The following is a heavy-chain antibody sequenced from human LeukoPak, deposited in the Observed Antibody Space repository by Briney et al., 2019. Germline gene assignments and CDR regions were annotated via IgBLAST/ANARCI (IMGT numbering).Heavy chain of an antibody. Sequence: GGSLRLSCAASGFRFDDHGMSWVPQVPGKGLEWGSGINWNGGSTGYGDSVKGRFTISRDNAKNSLYLQMNSLRAEDTALYYCAGGDRNGWYFDYWGQGILVTVSS. V-gene: IGHV3-20*04. D-gene: IGHD6-19*01. CDR1: GFRFDDHG. CDR2: INWNGGST. J-gene: IGHJ4*02. CDR3: AGGDRNGWYFDY.